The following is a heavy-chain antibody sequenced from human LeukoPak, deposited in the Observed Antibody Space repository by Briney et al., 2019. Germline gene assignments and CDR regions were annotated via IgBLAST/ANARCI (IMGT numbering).Heavy chain of an antibody. V-gene: IGHV4-39*01. D-gene: IGHD5-18*01. CDR2: IYSSGIT. J-gene: IGHJ4*02. CDR1: GGSITSRSFY. CDR3: ASEVQLYGY. Sequence: PSETLSLTCTVSGGSITSRSFYWGWIRQPPGKGLERIGSIYSSGITYYNPSLGSRVTISVDTSKNQSSLKLRSVTAADTAVYYCASEVQLYGYWGQGILVTVSS.